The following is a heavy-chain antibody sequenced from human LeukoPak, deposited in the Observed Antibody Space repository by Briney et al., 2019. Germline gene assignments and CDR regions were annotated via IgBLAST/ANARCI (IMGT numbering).Heavy chain of an antibody. Sequence: GGSLRLSCAASGFTFSSYAMSWVRQAPGKGLEWVSAISGSGGSTYHADSVKGRFTISRDNSKNTLYLQMNSLRAEDTAVYYCAKMGLLWLETYYFDYWGQGTLVTVSS. CDR1: GFTFSSYA. J-gene: IGHJ4*02. V-gene: IGHV3-23*01. D-gene: IGHD3-10*01. CDR3: AKMGLLWLETYYFDY. CDR2: ISGSGGST.